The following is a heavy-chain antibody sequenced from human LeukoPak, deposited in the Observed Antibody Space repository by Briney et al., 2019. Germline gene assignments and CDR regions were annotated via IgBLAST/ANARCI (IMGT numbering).Heavy chain of an antibody. D-gene: IGHD3-22*01. V-gene: IGHV4-59*01. CDR1: GGSISSYY. J-gene: IGHJ4*02. CDR2: IYYSGNT. Sequence: SETLSLPCTVSGGSISSYYWSWIRQPPGKGLEWIGYIYYSGNTNYNPSLKSRVTISVDTSKNQFSLKLSSVTAADTAMYYCARDKGEYYDSSGYLDYWGQGTLVTVSS. CDR3: ARDKGEYYDSSGYLDY.